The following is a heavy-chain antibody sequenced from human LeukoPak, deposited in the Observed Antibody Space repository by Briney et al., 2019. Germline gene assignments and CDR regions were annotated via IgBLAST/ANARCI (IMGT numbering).Heavy chain of an antibody. CDR1: GGSFSGYY. Sequence: LSLTCAVYGGSFSGYYWSWIRQPPGKGLEWVSFISSSSSYIYYADSVKGRFTISRDNAKNSLYLQMNSLRAEDTAVYYCARDGYCSGGSCYGYYYYYMDVWGKGTTVTVSS. CDR3: ARDGYCSGGSCYGYYYYYMDV. J-gene: IGHJ6*03. V-gene: IGHV3-11*06. D-gene: IGHD2-15*01. CDR2: ISSSSSYI.